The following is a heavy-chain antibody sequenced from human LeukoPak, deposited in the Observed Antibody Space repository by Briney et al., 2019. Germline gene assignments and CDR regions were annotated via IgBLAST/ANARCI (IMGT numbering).Heavy chain of an antibody. J-gene: IGHJ4*02. CDR2: INHSGST. V-gene: IGHV4-34*01. D-gene: IGHD3-22*01. CDR3: ARRRNYYDSSGYSDY. CDR1: GGSFSGYY. Sequence: SETLSLTCAVYGGSFSGYYWGWIRQPPGKGLEWIGEINHSGSTNYNPSLKSRVTISVDTSKNQFSLKLSSVTAADTAVYYCARRRNYYDSSGYSDYWGQGTLVTVSS.